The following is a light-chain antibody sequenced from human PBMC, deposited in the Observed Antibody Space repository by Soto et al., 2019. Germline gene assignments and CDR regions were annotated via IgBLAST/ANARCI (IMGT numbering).Light chain of an antibody. CDR1: TSNIGSNT. CDR3: AAWDDSLNGHVV. J-gene: IGLJ2*01. CDR2: SNN. V-gene: IGLV1-44*01. Sequence: QTVVTQPPSASGTPGQRVTISCSGSTSNIGSNTVSWYQQLPGTAPKLLIYSNNQRPSGVPDRFSGSKSGTSASLAISGLQSEDEADYYCAAWDDSLNGHVVFGGGTKLTVL.